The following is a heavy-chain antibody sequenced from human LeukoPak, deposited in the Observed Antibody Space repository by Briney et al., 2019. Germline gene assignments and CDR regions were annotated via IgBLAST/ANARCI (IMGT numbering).Heavy chain of an antibody. CDR3: AKVGYSSGWEDSYYFDY. D-gene: IGHD6-19*01. CDR1: GFTFSSYA. CDR2: ISGSGGST. Sequence: PGGSLRLSCAASGFTFSSYAMSWVRQAPGKGLEWVSAISGSGGSTYYADSVKGRFTISRDNSKNTLYLQMNSLRAEDTAVYYCAKVGYSSGWEDSYYFDYWGQGTLVTVSS. J-gene: IGHJ4*02. V-gene: IGHV3-23*01.